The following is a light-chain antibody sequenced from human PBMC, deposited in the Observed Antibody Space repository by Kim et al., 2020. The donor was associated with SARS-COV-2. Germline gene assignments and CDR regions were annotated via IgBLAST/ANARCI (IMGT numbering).Light chain of an antibody. V-gene: IGLV6-57*03. Sequence: KTVTISCTRSSGSIASNYVQWYQQRPGSAPTTVIYEDNQRPSGVPDRFSGSIDSSSNSASLTISGLKTEDEADYYCQSYDSSNVWVFGGGTKLTVL. CDR2: EDN. J-gene: IGLJ3*02. CDR3: QSYDSSNVWV. CDR1: SGSIASNY.